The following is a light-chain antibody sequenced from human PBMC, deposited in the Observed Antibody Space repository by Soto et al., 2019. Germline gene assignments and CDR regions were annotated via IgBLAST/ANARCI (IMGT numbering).Light chain of an antibody. CDR2: GVS. CDR1: QSISHNY. Sequence: IVLTQSPGTLSLSPGERATLSCRASQSISHNYLAWYQQEPGQAPRLLIHGVSIRATGIPDRFSGSGSGTDFTLSISRLEPEDFAVYYCQLYSGSPWTFDQGTKVEIK. J-gene: IGKJ1*01. CDR3: QLYSGSPWT. V-gene: IGKV3-20*01.